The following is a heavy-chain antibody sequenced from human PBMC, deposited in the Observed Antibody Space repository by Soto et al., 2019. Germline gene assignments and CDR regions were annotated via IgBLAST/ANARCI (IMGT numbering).Heavy chain of an antibody. V-gene: IGHV3-23*01. CDR1: GFTFSSYA. CDR3: AFDYGGSPYYFDY. D-gene: IGHD4-17*01. J-gene: IGHJ4*02. Sequence: GGSLRLSCAASGFTFSSYAMSWVRQAPGKGLEWVSAISGSGGSTYYADSVKGRFTISRDNSKNTLYLQMNSLRAEDTAVYYCAFDYGGSPYYFDYWGQGTLVTVSS. CDR2: ISGSGGST.